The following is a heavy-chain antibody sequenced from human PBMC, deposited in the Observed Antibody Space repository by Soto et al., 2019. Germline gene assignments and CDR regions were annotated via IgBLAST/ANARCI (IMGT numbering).Heavy chain of an antibody. CDR1: GFTFSSYG. CDR2: IWYDGSNK. CDR3: EREGPYGDLEGFDY. D-gene: IGHD4-17*01. V-gene: IGHV3-33*01. J-gene: IGHJ4*02. Sequence: GGSMSLSCAASGFTFSSYGMHWVRPAPGKGLEWVAVIWYDGSNKYYADSVKGRFTISRDNAKNSLYLQMNSLRDEDTTVYYCEREGPYGDLEGFDYWGQGTLVTVSS.